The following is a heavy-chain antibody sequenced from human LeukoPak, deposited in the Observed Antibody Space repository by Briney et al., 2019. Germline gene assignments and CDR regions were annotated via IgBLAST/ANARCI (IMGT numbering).Heavy chain of an antibody. CDR3: ARGDQYYDILTGTYGMDV. V-gene: IGHV1-46*01. CDR1: GYTFTSYY. CDR2: INPSGGST. Sequence: ASVKVSCKASGYTFTSYYMHWVRQAPGQGLEWMGIINPSGGSTSYAQKFQGRVTMTRDTSTSTVYMELSSLRSEDTAVYYCARGDQYYDILTGTYGMDVWGQGTTVTASS. J-gene: IGHJ6*02. D-gene: IGHD3-9*01.